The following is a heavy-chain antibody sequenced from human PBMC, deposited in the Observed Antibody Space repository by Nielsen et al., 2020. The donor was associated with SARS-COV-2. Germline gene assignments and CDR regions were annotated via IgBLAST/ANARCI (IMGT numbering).Heavy chain of an antibody. D-gene: IGHD3-22*01. CDR2: MSSSGGTI. CDR3: QGWLATFDI. V-gene: IGHV3-48*03. CDR1: GFSISNYG. J-gene: IGHJ3*02. Sequence: GGSLRLSCAASGFSISNYGMNWVRQAPGKGLEWVSHMSSSGGTIYYADSVKGRFTISRDNAKNSIYLQMNSLRAEDTAVYYCQGWLATFDIWGQGTLVTVSS.